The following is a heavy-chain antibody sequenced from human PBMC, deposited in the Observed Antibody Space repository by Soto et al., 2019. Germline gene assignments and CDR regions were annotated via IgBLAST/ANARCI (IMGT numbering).Heavy chain of an antibody. V-gene: IGHV4-39*07. Sequence: SETLSLTCTVSGGSTSSSSYYWGWIRQPPGKGLEWIGSIYYSGSTYYNPSLKSRVTISVDTSKNQFSLKLSSVTVEDTAVYYCATSYGNAWYTYWGQGTQVTVSS. CDR3: ATSYGNAWYTY. D-gene: IGHD6-13*01. CDR1: GGSTSSSSYY. CDR2: IYYSGST. J-gene: IGHJ4*02.